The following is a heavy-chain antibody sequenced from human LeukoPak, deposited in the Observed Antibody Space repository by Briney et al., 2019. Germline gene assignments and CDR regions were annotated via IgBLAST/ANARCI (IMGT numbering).Heavy chain of an antibody. D-gene: IGHD3-10*01. CDR2: INQDESEK. J-gene: IGHJ4*02. Sequence: GGSLRLSCAASGFTFSAYWMSWVHQAPGRGLEWVANINQDESEKNYVDSVKGRSTISRDNAQNSLYLQLNSLRAEDTALYFCARDRGYSNFDYWGQGTLVTVSS. CDR3: ARDRGYSNFDY. V-gene: IGHV3-7*01. CDR1: GFTFSAYW.